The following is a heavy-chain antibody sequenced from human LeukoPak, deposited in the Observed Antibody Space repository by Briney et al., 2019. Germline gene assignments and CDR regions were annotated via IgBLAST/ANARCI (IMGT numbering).Heavy chain of an antibody. CDR1: GFTFSGSA. CDR2: IRSKANSYAT. Sequence: GESLRLSCAASGFTFSGSAMHWVRQASGKGLEWVGRIRSKANSYATAYAASVKGRFTISRDDSKNTAYLQMNSLKTEDTAVYYCTRRNYYDSSSYYEGYYYYMDVWGKGTTVTVSS. V-gene: IGHV3-73*01. CDR3: TRRNYYDSSSYYEGYYYYMDV. J-gene: IGHJ6*03. D-gene: IGHD3-22*01.